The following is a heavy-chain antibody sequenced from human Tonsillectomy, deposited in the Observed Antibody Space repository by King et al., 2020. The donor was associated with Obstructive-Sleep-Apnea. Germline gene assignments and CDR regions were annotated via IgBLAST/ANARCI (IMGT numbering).Heavy chain of an antibody. Sequence: VQLVESGGGLVKPGGSLRFSCAASGFIFSDYYMSWIRQAPGKGLEWVSYISSSGSTIYYADSVKGRFTFSRDNAKNSLYLQMNSLRAEDTAVYYCAGDDDSGYFQHWGQGTLVTVSS. V-gene: IGHV3-11*01. CDR1: GFIFSDYY. D-gene: IGHD1-26*01. CDR3: AGDDDSGYFQH. CDR2: ISSSGSTI. J-gene: IGHJ1*01.